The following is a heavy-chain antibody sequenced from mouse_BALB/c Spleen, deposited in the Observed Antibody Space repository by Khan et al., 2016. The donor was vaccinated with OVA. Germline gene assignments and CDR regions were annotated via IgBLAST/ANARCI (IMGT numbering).Heavy chain of an antibody. CDR1: GFTFSAYG. D-gene: IGHD1-1*01. J-gene: IGHJ3*01. V-gene: IGHV5-6*01. CDR3: ASHLARPVAY. CDR2: INSDGYYT. Sequence: EVELVESGGDLVRPGGSLKLSCAASGFTFSAYGMSWVRQSPDKGLEWVATINSDGYYTYYPDSLKGRFIISRDNAKNTLKRQMRRQMSKDKAVYSCASHLARPVAYWGQGTMVTVSA.